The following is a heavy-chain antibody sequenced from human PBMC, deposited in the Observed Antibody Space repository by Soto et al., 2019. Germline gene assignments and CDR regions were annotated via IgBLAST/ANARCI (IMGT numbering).Heavy chain of an antibody. CDR3: ARVIWPHSSGYFHYGMDV. CDR1: GFTFSSYA. Sequence: QVQLVESGGGVVQPGRSLRLSCAASGFTFSSYAMHWVRQAPGKGLEWVAVISYDGSNKYYADSVKGRFTISRDNSKNTLYLQMNSLRAEDTAVYYCARVIWPHSSGYFHYGMDVWGQGTTVTVSS. V-gene: IGHV3-30-3*01. CDR2: ISYDGSNK. D-gene: IGHD3-22*01. J-gene: IGHJ6*02.